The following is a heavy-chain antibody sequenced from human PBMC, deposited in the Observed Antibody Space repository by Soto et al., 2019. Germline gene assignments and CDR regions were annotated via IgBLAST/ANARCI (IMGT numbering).Heavy chain of an antibody. CDR1: GFTFSSYG. CDR3: AKIIAVAGSNCDY. V-gene: IGHV3-30*18. J-gene: IGHJ4*02. D-gene: IGHD6-19*01. CDR2: ISYDGSNK. Sequence: QVQLVESGGGVVQPGRSLRLSCAASGFTFSSYGMHWVRQAPGKGLEWVAVISYDGSNKYYADSVKGRFTISRDNSKNTLYLQMNSLRAEDTAVYYCAKIIAVAGSNCDYWGQGTLVTVSS.